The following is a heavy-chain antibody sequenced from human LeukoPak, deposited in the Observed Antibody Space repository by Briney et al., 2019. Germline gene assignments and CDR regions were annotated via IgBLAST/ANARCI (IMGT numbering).Heavy chain of an antibody. D-gene: IGHD3-3*01. J-gene: IGHJ6*03. CDR2: FFESGST. Sequence: SETLPLTCAVSGVSINSHYWSWIRQPPGKGLEWIGFFFESGSTNYKSSLKSRVTISVDTSRNQLSLKLSSVTAADTAVYYCARVLQNYYHLDVWGHGTTVTVSS. CDR3: ARVLQNYYHLDV. V-gene: IGHV4-59*11. CDR1: GVSINSHY.